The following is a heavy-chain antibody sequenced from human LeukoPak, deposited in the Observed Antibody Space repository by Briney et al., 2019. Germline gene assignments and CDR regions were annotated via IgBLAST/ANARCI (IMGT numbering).Heavy chain of an antibody. CDR2: IYPGDSRT. J-gene: IGHJ4*02. CDR3: VRHLSDITSCPNY. V-gene: IGHV5-51*01. D-gene: IGHD2-2*01. CDR1: GNAFSTYW. Sequence: GESLKISRKGSGNAFSTYWNDWVRQMPGKGLELVRIIYPGDSRTTYSPSFQGQVTTSADKSINTAYLQWSSLKASDTAIYYCVRHLSDITSCPNYWGPGTLIAVAS.